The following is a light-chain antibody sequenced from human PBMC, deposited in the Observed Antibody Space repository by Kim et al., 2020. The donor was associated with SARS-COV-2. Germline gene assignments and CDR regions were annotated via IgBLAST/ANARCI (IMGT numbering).Light chain of an antibody. CDR2: GEN. CDR3: NSRDSSGNLLV. J-gene: IGLJ2*01. V-gene: IGLV3-19*01. Sequence: SSELTQDPAVSVALGQTVRITCQGDSLRSYYASWYQQKPGQAPVLVIYGENNRPSGIPDRFSGSRSGNTASLSITGAQAEDEADYYCNSRDSSGNLLVFGGGTQLTVL. CDR1: SLRSYY.